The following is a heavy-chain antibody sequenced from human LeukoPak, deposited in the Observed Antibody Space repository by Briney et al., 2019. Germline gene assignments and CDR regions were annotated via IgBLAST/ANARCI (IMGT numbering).Heavy chain of an antibody. Sequence: PVGSLRLSCAASGFTFDDYAMHWVRQAPGKGLEWVSGISSNSGSIGYADSVKGRFTISRDNAKNSLYLQMNSLRAEDMALYYCAKDKAWRSYSNWFDPWGQGTLVTVSS. CDR1: GFTFDDYA. J-gene: IGHJ5*02. CDR3: AKDKAWRSYSNWFDP. CDR2: ISSNSGSI. D-gene: IGHD3-16*01. V-gene: IGHV3-9*03.